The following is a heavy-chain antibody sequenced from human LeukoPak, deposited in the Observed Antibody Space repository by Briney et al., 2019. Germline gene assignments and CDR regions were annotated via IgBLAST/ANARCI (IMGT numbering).Heavy chain of an antibody. CDR1: GGTFTSYA. V-gene: IGHV1-69*13. D-gene: IGHD2-2*02. J-gene: IGHJ6*03. Sequence: SVKVSCKASGGTFTSYAISWVRQAPGQGLEWMGGIIPIFGTANYAQKFQGRVTITADESTSTAYLELSSLRSEDTAVYYYAREVGGPAAIPRDYYYYYMDVWGKGTTVTVSS. CDR2: IIPIFGTA. CDR3: AREVGGPAAIPRDYYYYYMDV.